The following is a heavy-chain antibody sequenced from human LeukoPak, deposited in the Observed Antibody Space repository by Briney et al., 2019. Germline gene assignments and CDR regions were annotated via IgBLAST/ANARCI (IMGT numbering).Heavy chain of an antibody. V-gene: IGHV4-38-2*01. CDR3: ARRVTGDFWSGYYNWFDP. CDR2: IYHSGST. CDR1: GYSISSGYY. Sequence: RTSETLSLTCAVSGYSISSGYYWGWIRQPPGKGLEWIGSIYHSGSTYYNPSLKSRVTISVDTSKNQFSLKLSSVTAADTAVYYCARRVTGDFWSGYYNWFDPWGQGTLVTVSS. D-gene: IGHD3-3*01. J-gene: IGHJ5*02.